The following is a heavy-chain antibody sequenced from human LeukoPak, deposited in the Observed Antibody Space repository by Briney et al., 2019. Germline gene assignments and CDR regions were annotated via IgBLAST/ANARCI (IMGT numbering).Heavy chain of an antibody. CDR2: IYHSGSTNYYYSGST. Sequence: PSETLSLTCTVSGGSIRSYYWNCIRQSPGKGLEWIGNIYHSGSTNYYYSGSTNYNTFLKSRVTISVDTSKNQFSLKLSSVTAADTAVYYCARLSGSYWGYFDYWGQGTLVTVSS. D-gene: IGHD1-26*01. CDR3: ARLSGSYWGYFDY. J-gene: IGHJ4*02. V-gene: IGHV4-59*01. CDR1: GGSIRSYY.